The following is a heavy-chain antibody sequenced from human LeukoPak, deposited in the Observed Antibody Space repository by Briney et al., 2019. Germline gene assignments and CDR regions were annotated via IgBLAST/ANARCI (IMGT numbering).Heavy chain of an antibody. CDR1: GFNFSTYE. CDR3: ARPLLNYYYYVDV. CDR2: ITASGDTI. Sequence: GGSLRLSCAASGFNFSTYEMNWVRQAPGKGLEWISYITASGDTIYYADSVKGRFIISRDNAKNSLYLQMNSLRAEDTGVYYCARPLLNYYYYVDVWGKGTTVTVSS. J-gene: IGHJ6*03. V-gene: IGHV3-48*03.